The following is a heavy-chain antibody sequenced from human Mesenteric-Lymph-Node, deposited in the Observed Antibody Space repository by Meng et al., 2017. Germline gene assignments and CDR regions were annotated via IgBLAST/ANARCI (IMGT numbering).Heavy chain of an antibody. CDR2: ITNSGGGP. J-gene: IGHJ4*02. Sequence: GESLKISCAASGFTFSSYAMSWVRQAPGKGLEWVSGITNSGGGPYYADSVKGRFTMSRDNSENALYLQMNSLRAEDTAVYYCARDSSPRRYFDWLLGYWGQGTLVTVS. V-gene: IGHV3-23*01. D-gene: IGHD3-9*01. CDR3: ARDSSPRRYFDWLLGY. CDR1: GFTFSSYA.